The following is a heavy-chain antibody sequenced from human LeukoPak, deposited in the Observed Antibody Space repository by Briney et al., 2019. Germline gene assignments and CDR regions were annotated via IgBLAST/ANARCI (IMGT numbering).Heavy chain of an antibody. CDR2: IYHSGST. CDR3: AREAAYYDSSGYPTSYYYGMDV. V-gene: IGHV4-38-2*02. D-gene: IGHD3-22*01. CDR1: GYSISNDYF. Sequence: SETLSLTCTVSGYSISNDYFWDWIRQPPGKGLEWIGSIYHSGSTYYNPSLKSRVTISVDTSKNQFSLKLSSVTAADTAVYFCAREAAYYDSSGYPTSYYYGMDVWGQGTTVTVSS. J-gene: IGHJ6*02.